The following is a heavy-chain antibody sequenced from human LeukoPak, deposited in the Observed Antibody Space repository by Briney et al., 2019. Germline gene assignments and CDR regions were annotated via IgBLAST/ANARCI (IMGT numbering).Heavy chain of an antibody. CDR3: AKGAYDSSAYYYVGAFDI. J-gene: IGHJ3*02. V-gene: IGHV3-30*18. CDR1: GFTFSSYG. Sequence: PGRSLRLSCAASGFTFSSYGMHWVRQAPGKGLEWVAVISYDGSNKYYADSVKGRFTISRDNSKNTLYLQMNSLRAEDTAVYYCAKGAYDSSAYYYVGAFDIWGQGTMVTVSS. D-gene: IGHD3-22*01. CDR2: ISYDGSNK.